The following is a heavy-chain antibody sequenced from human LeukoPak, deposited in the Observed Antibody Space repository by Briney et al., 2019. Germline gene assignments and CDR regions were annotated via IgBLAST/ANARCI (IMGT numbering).Heavy chain of an antibody. Sequence: GGSLRLSCAASGFTFDDYAMHWVRQAPGKGLEWVSGISWNSGTIGYADSVKGRFTISRDNAKNSLYLQMNSLRAEDTAVYYCARARIAAVPDYWGQGTLVTVSS. V-gene: IGHV3-9*01. D-gene: IGHD6-13*01. CDR2: ISWNSGTI. J-gene: IGHJ4*02. CDR3: ARARIAAVPDY. CDR1: GFTFDDYA.